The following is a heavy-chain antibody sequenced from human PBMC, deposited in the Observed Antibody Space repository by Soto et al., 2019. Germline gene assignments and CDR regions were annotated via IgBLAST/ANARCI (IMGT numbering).Heavy chain of an antibody. V-gene: IGHV4-34*01. CDR1: GGSFSGYY. CDR3: ARVADIVVAVAATHDAFDI. D-gene: IGHD2-15*01. Sequence: PSETLSLTCAVYGGSFSGYYWSWIRQPPGKGLEWIGEINHSGSTNYNPSLKSRVTISVDTSKNQFSLKLSSVTAADTAVYYCARVADIVVAVAATHDAFDIWGQGTMVTVSS. J-gene: IGHJ3*02. CDR2: INHSGST.